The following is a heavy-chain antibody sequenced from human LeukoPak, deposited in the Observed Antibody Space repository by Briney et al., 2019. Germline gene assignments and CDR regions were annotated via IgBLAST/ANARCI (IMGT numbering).Heavy chain of an antibody. V-gene: IGHV3-48*01. CDR1: GFTFSNYN. CDR3: ARDSDYYDSSGYYY. J-gene: IGHJ4*02. Sequence: GGSLRLSCAASGFTFSNYNMNWVRQAPGKGLEWVSYISGSSSTIYYAASVKGRFTISKDNAENSLYLQMNSLRAEDTAVYYCARDSDYYDSSGYYYWGQGTLVTVSS. CDR2: ISGSSSTI. D-gene: IGHD3-22*01.